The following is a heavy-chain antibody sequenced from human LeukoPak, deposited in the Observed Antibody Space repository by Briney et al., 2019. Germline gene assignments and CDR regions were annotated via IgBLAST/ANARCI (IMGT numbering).Heavy chain of an antibody. Sequence: ASVTVSFKVSGYTVTDLSMNWVRQALGKGLEWMGGFDPEDGETIYAQKFQGRVTMTEDTSTDTAYMELSSLTSEDTAVYYCATDFYRGHQFDYWGQGTLVTVSS. V-gene: IGHV1-24*01. CDR2: FDPEDGET. D-gene: IGHD2/OR15-2a*01. J-gene: IGHJ4*02. CDR1: GYTVTDLS. CDR3: ATDFYRGHQFDY.